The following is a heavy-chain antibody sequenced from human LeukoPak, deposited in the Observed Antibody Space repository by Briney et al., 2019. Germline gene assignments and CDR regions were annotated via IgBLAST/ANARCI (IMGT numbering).Heavy chain of an antibody. CDR1: GFTFSSYA. CDR3: AKDQRDYDIPYFDY. J-gene: IGHJ4*02. D-gene: IGHD3-9*01. Sequence: GGSLRLSCAASGFTFSSYAMHWVRQAPGKGLEYVSAISSNGGSTYYANSVKGRFTISRDHSENTLYLQMNSLRAEDTAVYYCAKDQRDYDIPYFDYWGQGTLVTVSS. V-gene: IGHV3-64*01. CDR2: ISSNGGST.